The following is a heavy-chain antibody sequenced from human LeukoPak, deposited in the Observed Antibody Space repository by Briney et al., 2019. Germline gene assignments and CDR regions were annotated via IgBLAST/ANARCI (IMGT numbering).Heavy chain of an antibody. V-gene: IGHV4-4*07. J-gene: IGHJ5*02. CDR3: ARDRYQLLRGWFDP. CDR1: GGSISSYY. Sequence: SETLSLTCTVSGGSISSYYWSWIRQPAGKGLERIGRIYTSGSTNYNPSLKSRVTMSVDTSKNQFSLKLCSVTAADTAVYYCARDRYQLLRGWFDPWGQGTLVTVSS. CDR2: IYTSGST. D-gene: IGHD2-2*01.